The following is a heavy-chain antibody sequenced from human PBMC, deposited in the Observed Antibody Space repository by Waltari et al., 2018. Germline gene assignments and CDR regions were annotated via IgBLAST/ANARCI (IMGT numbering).Heavy chain of an antibody. CDR2: IYHSGST. CDR3: ARALSGGDRPSWFDP. V-gene: IGHV4-38-2*02. D-gene: IGHD3-10*01. J-gene: IGHJ5*02. CDR1: GYSISSGYY. Sequence: QVQLQESGPGLVKPSETLSLTCTVSGYSISSGYYWGWIRQPPGKGLEWIGSIYHSGSTYSSPSPKSRVTISVDTSKNQFSLKLSSVTAADTAVYYCARALSGGDRPSWFDPWGQGTLVTVSS.